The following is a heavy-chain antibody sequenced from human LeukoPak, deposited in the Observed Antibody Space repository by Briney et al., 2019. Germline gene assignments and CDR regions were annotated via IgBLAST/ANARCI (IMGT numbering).Heavy chain of an antibody. CDR3: ASRHGYYNWFDP. Sequence: KPSENPSPPRAGDGGAFSDFFWTRIRQPPGEGGEWIGEINHRGSTNYNPSLQSRVTISVDTSKNQFSLKLTSVTAADTAVYYCASRHGYYNWFDPWGQGTLVTVSS. CDR2: INHRGST. J-gene: IGHJ5*02. V-gene: IGHV4-34*01. CDR1: GGAFSDFF. D-gene: IGHD5-24*01.